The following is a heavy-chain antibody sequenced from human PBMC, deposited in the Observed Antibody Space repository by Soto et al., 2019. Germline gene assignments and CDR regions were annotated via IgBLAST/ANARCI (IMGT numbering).Heavy chain of an antibody. Sequence: PSETLSLTCTVSGCSISSYYWSWIRQPPGKGLEWIGDIYYSGSTNYNPSLKSRVTISVDTSNSLFSLKLSSVTAAETAVYYCARDSPGGPNGSWSQGTLVTVSS. V-gene: IGHV4-59*01. CDR1: GCSISSYY. J-gene: IGHJ4*02. CDR3: ARDSPGGPNGS. D-gene: IGHD1-1*01. CDR2: IYYSGST.